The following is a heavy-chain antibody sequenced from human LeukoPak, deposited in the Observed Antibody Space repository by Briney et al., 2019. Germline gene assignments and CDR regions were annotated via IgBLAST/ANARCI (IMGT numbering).Heavy chain of an antibody. D-gene: IGHD3-10*01. J-gene: IGHJ4*02. CDR2: IYSGGST. V-gene: IGHV3-53*01. Sequence: GGSLRLSCAASGFTVSSNYMSWVRQAPGKGLEWVSVIYSGGSTYYADSVKGRFTISRDNSKNTLYLQMNSLRAEDTAVYYCAKDKGGPWFGEFVFDYWGQGTLVTVSS. CDR3: AKDKGGPWFGEFVFDY. CDR1: GFTVSSNY.